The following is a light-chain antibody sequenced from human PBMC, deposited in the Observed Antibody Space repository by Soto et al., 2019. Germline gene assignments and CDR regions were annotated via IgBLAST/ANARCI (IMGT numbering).Light chain of an antibody. CDR1: RSVSSY. CDR2: DAS. V-gene: IGKV3-20*01. Sequence: TLSPGTLSSSPGERATLSCRASRSVSSYLAWYQQKPGQAPRLLIYDASSRATGIPDRFSGSGSGTDFTLTTSRLEPEDFAVYYCQQYGTSPPTFGQGTKVDIK. J-gene: IGKJ1*01. CDR3: QQYGTSPPT.